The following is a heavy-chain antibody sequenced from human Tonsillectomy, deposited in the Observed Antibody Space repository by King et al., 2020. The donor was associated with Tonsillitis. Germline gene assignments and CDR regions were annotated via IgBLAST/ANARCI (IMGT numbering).Heavy chain of an antibody. J-gene: IGHJ6*02. CDR3: ASEHGYEYYYYGMDV. V-gene: IGHV3-30*04. Sequence: VQLVESGGGVVPRGRSLRLSCADSGFTFRGYTFYWGRQTLHQGLGGVALISYDVTNKYYADSLKGPFTLSRDNSKNTLYMQMNSLRAEDTAVYYCASEHGYEYYYYGMDVWGQGTTVTVSS. D-gene: IGHD2-15*01. CDR2: ISYDVTNK. CDR1: GFTFRGYT.